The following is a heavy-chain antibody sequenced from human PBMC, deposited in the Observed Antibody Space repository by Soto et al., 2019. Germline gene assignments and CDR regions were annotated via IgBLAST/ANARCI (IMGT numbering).Heavy chain of an antibody. V-gene: IGHV1-69*13. CDR2: IIPMFGTA. D-gene: IGHD3-22*01. J-gene: IGHJ4*02. Sequence: SVKVSCKASGGTFSRYAISWVRQAPGQGLEWMGGIIPMFGTANYAQKFQGRVTITAVESTSTAYMELSSLRSEDTAVYYCARQCAYETSGYYCPYCGQGTPGTVS. CDR3: ARQCAYETSGYYCPY. CDR1: GGTFSRYA.